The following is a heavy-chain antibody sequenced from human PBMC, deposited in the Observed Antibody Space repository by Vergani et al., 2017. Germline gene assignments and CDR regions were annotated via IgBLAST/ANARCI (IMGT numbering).Heavy chain of an antibody. CDR3: AIVTDYYDSSGYYLDY. V-gene: IGHV1-69-2*01. Sequence: EVQLVQSGAEVKKPGATMKISCKVSGYTFTDHYMHWVKQAPGKGLEWMGLVDPEDGETIYAEKFKGRVTIAADTSTDTAHLELSSLRSEDTALYYCAIVTDYYDSSGYYLDYWGQGTLVTVSA. CDR1: GYTFTDHY. J-gene: IGHJ4*02. D-gene: IGHD3-22*01. CDR2: VDPEDGET.